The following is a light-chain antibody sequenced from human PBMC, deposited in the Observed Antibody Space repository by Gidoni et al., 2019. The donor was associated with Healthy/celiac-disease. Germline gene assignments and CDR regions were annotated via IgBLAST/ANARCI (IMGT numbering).Light chain of an antibody. J-gene: IGLJ2*01. CDR1: SSDVGGYNY. V-gene: IGLV2-14*01. CDR2: EVS. CDR3: SSYTSSSTPRPV. Sequence: SALTQPAAVSGSPGQSITISCTGTSSDVGGYNYVSWYQQHPGNAPKLMIYEVSNRPSGVSNRFSGSKSGNTASLTISGLQAEDEADYYCSSYTSSSTPRPVFGGGTKLTVL.